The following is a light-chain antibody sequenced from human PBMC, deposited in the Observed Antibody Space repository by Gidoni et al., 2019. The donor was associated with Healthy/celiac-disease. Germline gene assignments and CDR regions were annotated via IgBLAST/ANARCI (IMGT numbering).Light chain of an antibody. CDR2: GAS. J-gene: IGKJ4*01. CDR3: QQYNNWPLT. Sequence: LVMTQSPATLSVSPGERATLPCRASQSVSSNLAWYQQKPGQAPRLLIYGASTRATGIPARFSGSGSGTEFTLTISSLQSEDFAVYYCQQYNNWPLTFXXXTKVEIK. CDR1: QSVSSN. V-gene: IGKV3-15*01.